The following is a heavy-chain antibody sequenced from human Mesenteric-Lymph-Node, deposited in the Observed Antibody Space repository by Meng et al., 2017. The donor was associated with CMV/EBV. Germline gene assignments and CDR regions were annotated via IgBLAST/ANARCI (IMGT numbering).Heavy chain of an antibody. V-gene: IGHV3-7*01. CDR3: ARRWGSFRPAATYPDY. D-gene: IGHD2-2*01. Sequence: GESLKISCAASGFTFSSYWMTWVRQAPGKGLEWVANIDKDGSEKYYVDSLRGRFTVSRDNAKNSLYLQMNSLRAEDTAVYFCARRWGSFRPAATYPDYWGQGTRVTVSS. CDR1: GFTFSSYW. J-gene: IGHJ4*02. CDR2: IDKDGSEK.